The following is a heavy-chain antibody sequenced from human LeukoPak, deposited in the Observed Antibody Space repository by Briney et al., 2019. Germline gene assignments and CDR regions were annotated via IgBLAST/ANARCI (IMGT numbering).Heavy chain of an antibody. CDR1: GFTFSSYA. CDR3: AKIGGYSNNFDS. V-gene: IGHV3-30*04. D-gene: IGHD4-11*01. CDR2: ISYDGSNK. Sequence: GGSLRLSCAASGFTFSSYAMHWVRRAPGKRLEWVAVISYDGSNKYYADSVKGRFTISRDNSKNTLYLQVNSLRAEDTAVYHCAKIGGYSNNFDSWGQGTLVTVSS. J-gene: IGHJ4*02.